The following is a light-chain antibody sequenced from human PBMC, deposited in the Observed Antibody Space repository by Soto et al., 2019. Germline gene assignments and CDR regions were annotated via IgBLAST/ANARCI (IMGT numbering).Light chain of an antibody. CDR3: QQAKSFTVS. Sequence: DIQITQSPSSVSASLGDRVTITCRARQDIGSWFDWYQQKPGKVPKLMIYAASILQSGVPSRLRGSGYGTDLTITINNMKNEDFETYYCQQAKSFTVSFGHGTRLEIK. CDR2: AAS. CDR1: QDIGSW. V-gene: IGKV1D-12*01. J-gene: IGKJ5*01.